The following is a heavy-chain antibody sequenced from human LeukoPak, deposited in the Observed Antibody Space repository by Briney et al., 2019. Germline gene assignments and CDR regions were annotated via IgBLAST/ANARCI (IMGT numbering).Heavy chain of an antibody. J-gene: IGHJ6*04. CDR3: ARDRQCQLLTDYYYGMDV. V-gene: IGHV3-7*03. CDR2: IKQDGSEK. Sequence: GGSLRLSCAASGFTFSSYWMSWVRQAPGKGLEWVANIKQDGSEKYYVDSVKGRFTISGDNAKNSLYLQMNSLRAEDTAVYYCARDRQCQLLTDYYYGMDVWGKGTTVTVSS. CDR1: GFTFSSYW. D-gene: IGHD2-2*01.